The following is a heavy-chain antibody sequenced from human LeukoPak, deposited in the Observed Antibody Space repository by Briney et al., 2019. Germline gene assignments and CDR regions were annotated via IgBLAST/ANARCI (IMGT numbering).Heavy chain of an antibody. Sequence: ASVKVSCKASGDTFSTYTATWVRQAPGQGLEWMGGVIPILGTPNYAQKFQGRVTITADKSTTTVSIDLRSLRSDDTAVYYCARVERGGVLVVWGPGTLVIVSS. CDR1: GDTFSTYT. J-gene: IGHJ4*02. CDR2: VIPILGTP. V-gene: IGHV1-69*08. D-gene: IGHD3-16*01. CDR3: ARVERGGVLVV.